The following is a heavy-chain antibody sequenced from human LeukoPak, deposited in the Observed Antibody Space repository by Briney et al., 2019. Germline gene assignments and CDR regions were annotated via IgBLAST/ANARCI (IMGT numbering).Heavy chain of an antibody. Sequence: SETLSLTCAVYGGSFRGYYWSWIRQPPGKGLEWIGEINHSGSTNYNPSLKSRVTISVDTSTDQFSLRLSSATAADTAIYYCARQSGDQSSAWYFDAWGQGTLVTVSS. D-gene: IGHD6-19*01. CDR1: GGSFRGYY. CDR2: INHSGST. V-gene: IGHV4-34*01. CDR3: ARQSGDQSSAWYFDA. J-gene: IGHJ4*02.